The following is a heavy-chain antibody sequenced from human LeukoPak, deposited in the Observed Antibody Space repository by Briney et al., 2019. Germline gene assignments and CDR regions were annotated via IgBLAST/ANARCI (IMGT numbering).Heavy chain of an antibody. CDR3: AKDKGDCSGGSCYQYGMDV. V-gene: IGHV3-53*05. D-gene: IGHD2-15*01. CDR2: IYSGGST. Sequence: PGGSLRLSCAASGFTVSSNYMSWVRQAPGKGLEGVSVIYSGGSTYYADSVKGRFTISRDNSKNTLYLQMNSLRAEDTAVYYCAKDKGDCSGGSCYQYGMDVWGKGTTVTVSS. CDR1: GFTVSSNY. J-gene: IGHJ6*04.